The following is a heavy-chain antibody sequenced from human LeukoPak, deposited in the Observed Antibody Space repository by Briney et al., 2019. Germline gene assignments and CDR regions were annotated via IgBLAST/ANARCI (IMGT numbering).Heavy chain of an antibody. CDR1: GYSINNYW. Sequence: GEPLKISCKGSGYSINNYWIGWVRQMPGKGLEWMGIIYPADSDIRYSPSFQGQVTISADKSISTVYLQWSSLKASDTAMYYCARQEYCSGGSCYTWFDPWGQGTLVTVSS. J-gene: IGHJ5*02. D-gene: IGHD2-15*01. CDR3: ARQEYCSGGSCYTWFDP. CDR2: IYPADSDI. V-gene: IGHV5-51*01.